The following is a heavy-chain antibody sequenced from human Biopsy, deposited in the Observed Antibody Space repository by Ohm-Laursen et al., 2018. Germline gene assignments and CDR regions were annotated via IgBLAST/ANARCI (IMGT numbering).Heavy chain of an antibody. V-gene: IGHV1-69*06. J-gene: IGHJ1*01. CDR2: NIPILGTG. D-gene: IGHD5-24*01. CDR1: GGTFSNYG. CDR3: ATKLTGYFHH. Sequence: SVKVSCKVPGGTFSNYGVNWVRQAPGQGLEWLGGNIPILGTGNYAQKFQDRVTVAADTSTSTATMELRSPRSDDTAVYYCATKLTGYFHHWGQGTLVIVSS.